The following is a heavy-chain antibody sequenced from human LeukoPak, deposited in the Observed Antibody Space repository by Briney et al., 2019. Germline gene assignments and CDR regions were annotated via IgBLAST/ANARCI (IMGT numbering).Heavy chain of an antibody. CDR1: GGSISSGGYY. CDR3: ARAQRGSYTFDY. V-gene: IGHV4-31*03. CDR2: IYYSGST. D-gene: IGHD1-26*01. J-gene: IGHJ4*02. Sequence: PQTLSLTCTVSGGSISSGGYYWSWIRQHPGKGLEWIGYIYYSGSTYYNPSLKSRVTISVDTSKNQFSLKLSSVTAADTAVYYCARAQRGSYTFDYWGQGTLVTVSS.